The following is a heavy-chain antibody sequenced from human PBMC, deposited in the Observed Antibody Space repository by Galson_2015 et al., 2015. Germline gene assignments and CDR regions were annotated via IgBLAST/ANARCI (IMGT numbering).Heavy chain of an antibody. Sequence: SLRLSCAASGFTFSSYAMSWVRQAPGKGLEWVSAISGSGGSTYYADSVKGRFTISRDDSKNTLYLQMNSLRAEDTAVYYCAKERSPVSQYFDYWGQGTLVTVSS. CDR2: ISGSGGST. J-gene: IGHJ4*02. D-gene: IGHD3-10*01. CDR1: GFTFSSYA. CDR3: AKERSPVSQYFDY. V-gene: IGHV3-23*01.